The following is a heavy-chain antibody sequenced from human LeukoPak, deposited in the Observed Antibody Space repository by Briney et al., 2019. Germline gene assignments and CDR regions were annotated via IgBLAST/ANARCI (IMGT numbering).Heavy chain of an antibody. Sequence: GGSLRLSCAASRFTFSSYSMNWVRQAPGKGLEWVSSISSSGSYIYYADSVKGRFTISRDNAKNSLYLQMNSLRAEDTAVYYCAREAPGYYGSGIFYYYMDVWGKGTTVTISS. D-gene: IGHD3-10*01. CDR1: RFTFSSYS. J-gene: IGHJ6*03. V-gene: IGHV3-21*01. CDR3: AREAPGYYGSGIFYYYMDV. CDR2: ISSSGSYI.